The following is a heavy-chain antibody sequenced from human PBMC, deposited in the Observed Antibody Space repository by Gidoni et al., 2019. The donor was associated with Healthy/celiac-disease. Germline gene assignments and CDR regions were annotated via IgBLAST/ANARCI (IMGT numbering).Heavy chain of an antibody. CDR3: ARDPGRFCSSTSCYYNWFDP. CDR1: GGSISSSSYY. CDR2: IYYSGST. V-gene: IGHV4-39*07. D-gene: IGHD2-2*01. Sequence: QLQLQESGPGLVKPSETLSLTCTVPGGSISSSSYYWGWIRQPPGKGLEWIGSIYYSGSTYYNPSLKSRVTISVDTSKNQFSLKLSSVTAADTAVYYCARDPGRFCSSTSCYYNWFDPWGQGTLVTVSS. J-gene: IGHJ5*02.